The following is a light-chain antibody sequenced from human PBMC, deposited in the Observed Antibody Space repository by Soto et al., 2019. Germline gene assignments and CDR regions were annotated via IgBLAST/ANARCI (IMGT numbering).Light chain of an antibody. CDR2: GVT. CDR1: SSDVGDYNY. CDR3: SSYTSTSTLV. V-gene: IGLV2-14*01. J-gene: IGLJ2*01. Sequence: QSVLTQPASVSGSPGQSITISCTGTSSDVGDYNYVSWYQQHPGKAPKLMIYGVTNRPSGVSNRFSGSKSGNTASLTISGLQAEDEAEYYCSSYTSTSTLVFGGGTKLTVL.